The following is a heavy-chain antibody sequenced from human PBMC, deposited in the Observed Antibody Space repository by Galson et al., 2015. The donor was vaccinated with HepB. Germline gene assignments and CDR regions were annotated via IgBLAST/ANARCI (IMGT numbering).Heavy chain of an antibody. Sequence: SLRLSCAASGFTFNNNYMRWVRQAPGNGLEWVSVIYIGGDTHYTASVRGRFTISRDGFKNTLYLQMNTLRADDTAVYYCTRPIQEASGAFQSWGQGTMVTVSS. CDR1: GFTFNNNY. CDR2: IYIGGDT. J-gene: IGHJ3*01. CDR3: TRPIQEASGAFQS. V-gene: IGHV3-53*01. D-gene: IGHD1-26*01.